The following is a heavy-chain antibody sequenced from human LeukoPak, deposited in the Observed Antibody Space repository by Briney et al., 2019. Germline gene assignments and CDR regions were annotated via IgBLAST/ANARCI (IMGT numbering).Heavy chain of an antibody. CDR3: ARDIEYYDSSGFPTYYFDY. V-gene: IGHV4-34*01. D-gene: IGHD3-22*01. CDR1: GGSFSGHY. CDR2: INHRGST. J-gene: IGHJ4*02. Sequence: KPSETLSLTCAVYGGSFSGHYWTWIRQPPGKGLEWIGEINHRGSTNYNASLKSRVTMSVDTSKNQFSLKLSSVTAADTAVYYCARDIEYYDSSGFPTYYFDYWGQGTLVTVSS.